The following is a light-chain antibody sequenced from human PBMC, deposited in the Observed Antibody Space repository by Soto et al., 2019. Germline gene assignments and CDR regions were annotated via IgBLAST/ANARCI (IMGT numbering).Light chain of an antibody. V-gene: IGKV3-11*01. CDR2: LAS. J-gene: IGKJ1*01. Sequence: EIVLTQSPATLSSFPGDRVTLSCRASQAVNTRLAWYQHKPGQAPRLLIYLASNRAAGVPARFSGSGSGTDFTLTSSDGEPEDVAVYYCHQRQSWPRTFGQGTTVDIK. CDR3: HQRQSWPRT. CDR1: QAVNTR.